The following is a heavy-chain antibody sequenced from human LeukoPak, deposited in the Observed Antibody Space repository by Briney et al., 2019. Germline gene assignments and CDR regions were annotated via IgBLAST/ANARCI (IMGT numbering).Heavy chain of an antibody. Sequence: SETLSLTCGVYGESFSGDYWSWIRQPPGKGLEWIGEINQSGSTNHIPSLKSLVTISVDTSKNQFSLKLISVTAADTAVYYCARGRWLQYETWGQGTLVTVSS. CDR3: ARGRWLQYET. CDR1: GESFSGDY. V-gene: IGHV4-34*01. CDR2: INQSGST. D-gene: IGHD5-24*01. J-gene: IGHJ5*02.